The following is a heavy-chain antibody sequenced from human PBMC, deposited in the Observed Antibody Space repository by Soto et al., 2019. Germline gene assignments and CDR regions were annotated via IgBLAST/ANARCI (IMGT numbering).Heavy chain of an antibody. D-gene: IGHD6-19*01. J-gene: IGHJ4*02. Sequence: QVQLVQSGAEEKKPGASVKVSGKASGYTFTGYAMHWVRQAPGQRLEWMGWINACNGNTKYSQKFQGRVTITRYTSASTAYMELSSLRSEDTAVYYCARAVAVAADFDYWGQGTLVTVSS. CDR2: INACNGNT. V-gene: IGHV1-3*05. CDR3: ARAVAVAADFDY. CDR1: GYTFTGYA.